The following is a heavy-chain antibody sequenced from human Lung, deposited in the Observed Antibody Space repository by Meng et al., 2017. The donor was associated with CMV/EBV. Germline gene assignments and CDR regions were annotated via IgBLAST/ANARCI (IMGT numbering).Heavy chain of an antibody. Sequence: GESLKISCAASGFSFSTYSMNWVRQTPGKGLEWVSSITSSSSYIFYADSVKGRFTISRDNSKKTLYLQMNSLRAEDTAVHYCANLGRTIRDYWGQGTLVTVSS. CDR1: GFSFSTYS. V-gene: IGHV3-21*04. CDR3: ANLGRTIRDY. J-gene: IGHJ4*02. CDR2: ITSSSSYI. D-gene: IGHD4/OR15-4a*01.